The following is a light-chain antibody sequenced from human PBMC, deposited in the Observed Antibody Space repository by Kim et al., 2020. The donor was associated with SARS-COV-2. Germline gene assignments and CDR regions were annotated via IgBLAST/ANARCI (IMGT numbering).Light chain of an antibody. J-gene: IGLJ3*02. Sequence: GQSITISSTGTSSDVGTYNLVSWYQHHPGKAPKLMIYEFSKRPSGVSNRFSGSKSGNTASLTISGLQAEDEADYYCCSYAGSSSWVFGGGTKLTVL. CDR3: CSYAGSSSWV. CDR2: EFS. V-gene: IGLV2-23*02. CDR1: SSDVGTYNL.